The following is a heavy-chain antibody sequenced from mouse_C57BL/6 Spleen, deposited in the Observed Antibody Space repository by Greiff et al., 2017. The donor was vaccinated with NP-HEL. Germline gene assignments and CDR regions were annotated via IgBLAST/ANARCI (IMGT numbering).Heavy chain of an antibody. CDR3: ARPPYGSSYWYFDV. Sequence: QVQLQQPGAELVKPGASVKPSCKASGYTFTSYWMQWVKQRPGQGLEWIGEIDPSDSYTNYNQKFKGKATLTVDTSSSTAYMQLSSLTSEDSAVYYCARPPYGSSYWYFDVWGTGTTVTVSS. V-gene: IGHV1-50*01. J-gene: IGHJ1*03. CDR1: GYTFTSYW. D-gene: IGHD1-1*01. CDR2: IDPSDSYT.